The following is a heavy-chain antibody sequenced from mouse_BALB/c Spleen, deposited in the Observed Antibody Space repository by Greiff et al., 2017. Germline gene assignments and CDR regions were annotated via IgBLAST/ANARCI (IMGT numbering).Heavy chain of an antibody. CDR3: ARLFLTGTWGGFAY. D-gene: IGHD4-1*01. J-gene: IGHJ3*01. CDR2: ISSGGGST. Sequence: EVKLMESGGGLVKPGGSLKLSCAASGFAFSSYDMSWVRQTPEKRLEWVAYISSGGGSTYYPDTVKGRFTISRDNAKNTLYLQMSSLKSEDTAMYYCARLFLTGTWGGFAYWGQGTLVTVSA. CDR1: GFAFSSYD. V-gene: IGHV5-12-1*01.